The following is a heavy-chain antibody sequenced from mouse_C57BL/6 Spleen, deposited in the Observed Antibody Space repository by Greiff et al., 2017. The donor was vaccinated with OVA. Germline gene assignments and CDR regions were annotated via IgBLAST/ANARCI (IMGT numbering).Heavy chain of an antibody. CDR2: IRNKANNHAT. CDR1: GFTFSDAW. D-gene: IGHD2-5*01. Sequence: EVKVVESGGGLVQPGGSMKLSCAASGFTFSDAWMDWVRQSPEKGLEWVAEIRNKANNHATYYAESVKGRFTISRDDSKSSVYLQMNSLRAEDTGIYYCAACYSNYWFAYWGQGTLVTVSA. V-gene: IGHV6-6*01. J-gene: IGHJ3*01. CDR3: AACYSNYWFAY.